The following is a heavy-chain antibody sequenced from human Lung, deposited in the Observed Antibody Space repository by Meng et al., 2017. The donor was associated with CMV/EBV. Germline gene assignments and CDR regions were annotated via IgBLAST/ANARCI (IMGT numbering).Heavy chain of an antibody. CDR2: NTWDGIST. CDR1: GFSFDDYA. D-gene: IGHD3-22*01. Sequence: GGLLRLYCAAPGFSFDDYAMHWVRQAPGKGLEWVSLNTWDGISTYYADSVKGRFTISRDNSKNLLELEMHSLRAEDSAFYYCAKDNDYDSSGYYFDYWGQGTXVTVSS. V-gene: IGHV3-43D*04. CDR3: AKDNDYDSSGYYFDY. J-gene: IGHJ4*02.